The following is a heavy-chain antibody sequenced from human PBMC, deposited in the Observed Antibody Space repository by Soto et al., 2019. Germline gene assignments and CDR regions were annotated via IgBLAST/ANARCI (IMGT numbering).Heavy chain of an antibody. Sequence: ASVKVSCKASGYTFTSYGIGWVRQAPGQGLEWMGWISAYNGNTNYAQKLQGRVTMTTDTSTSTAYMELRSLRSDDTAVYYCARDVEGSSWYYCYSYGMDDWGQGTTVTVSS. V-gene: IGHV1-18*04. J-gene: IGHJ6*02. CDR1: GYTFTSYG. CDR2: ISAYNGNT. D-gene: IGHD6-13*01. CDR3: ARDVEGSSWYYCYSYGMDD.